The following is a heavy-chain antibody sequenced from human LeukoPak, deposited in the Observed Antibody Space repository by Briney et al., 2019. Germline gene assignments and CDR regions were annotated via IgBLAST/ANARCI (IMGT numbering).Heavy chain of an antibody. V-gene: IGHV1-2*02. CDR3: ARVNRNWFDP. CDR1: GYTFTSYG. Sequence: ASVKVSCKASGYTFTSYGISWVRQAPGQGLEWMGWINPNSGGTNYAQKFQGRVTMTRDTSISTAYMELSRLRSDDTAVYYCARVNRNWFDPWGQGTLVTVSS. J-gene: IGHJ5*02. D-gene: IGHD3-16*02. CDR2: INPNSGGT.